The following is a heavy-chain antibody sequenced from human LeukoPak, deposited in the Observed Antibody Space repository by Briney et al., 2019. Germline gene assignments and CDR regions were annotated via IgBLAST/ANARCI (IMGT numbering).Heavy chain of an antibody. CDR3: ARAETTVVTPSGPDY. CDR1: GFTFSIYA. D-gene: IGHD4-23*01. J-gene: IGHJ4*02. Sequence: GGSLRLSCEASGFTFSIYAMSWVRQTPGKGLEWVSSISGSGGSTDYADSVKGRFSISRDNAKNSLYLQMNSLRAEDTAVYYCARAETTVVTPSGPDYWGQGTLVTVSS. CDR2: ISGSGGST. V-gene: IGHV3-23*01.